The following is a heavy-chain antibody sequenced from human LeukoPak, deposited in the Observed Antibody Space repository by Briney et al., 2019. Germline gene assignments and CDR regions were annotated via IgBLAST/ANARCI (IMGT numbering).Heavy chain of an antibody. D-gene: IGHD6-19*01. CDR3: ARGNEAGPVTIDY. Sequence: ASVEVSCKASGYTFTSYDINWVRQATGQGLEWMGWMNPNSGNTGYAQKFQGRVTITRNTSISTAYMELSSLRSEDTAVYYCARGNEAGPVTIDYWGQGTLVTVSS. CDR2: MNPNSGNT. J-gene: IGHJ4*02. CDR1: GYTFTSYD. V-gene: IGHV1-8*03.